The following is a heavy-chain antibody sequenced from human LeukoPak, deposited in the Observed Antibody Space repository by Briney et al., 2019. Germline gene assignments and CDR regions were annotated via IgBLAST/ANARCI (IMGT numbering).Heavy chain of an antibody. CDR3: ASGYSYGDY. V-gene: IGHV3-11*03. D-gene: IGHD5-18*01. Sequence: GGSLRLSCAASGFTFSDYYMSWIRQAPGKGLGWVSYISRSSSYTNYADSVRGRFTISRDNAKNSLYLQMNSLRAEDTAVYYCASGYSYGDYWGQGTLVTVSS. CDR2: ISRSSSYT. CDR1: GFTFSDYY. J-gene: IGHJ4*02.